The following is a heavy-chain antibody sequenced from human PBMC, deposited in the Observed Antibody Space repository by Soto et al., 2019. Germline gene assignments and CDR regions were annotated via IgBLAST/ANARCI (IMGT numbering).Heavy chain of an antibody. J-gene: IGHJ4*02. Sequence: EVQLVESGGDLVQPGGSLRLSCAASGFTFSSFWITWVRQAPGKGLEWVANINQDGSEKHYVDSVKGRFTFSRDNAENSVYLQMNSLRADDTAVYYCARDFGVQELDYWGQGTLVTVSA. CDR1: GFTFSSFW. CDR2: INQDGSEK. V-gene: IGHV3-7*01. CDR3: ARDFGVQELDY. D-gene: IGHD3-3*01.